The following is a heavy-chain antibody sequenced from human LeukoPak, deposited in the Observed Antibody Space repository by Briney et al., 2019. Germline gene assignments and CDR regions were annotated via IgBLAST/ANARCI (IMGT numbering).Heavy chain of an antibody. CDR1: GYTFTSYG. CDR2: ISAYNGNT. V-gene: IGHV1-18*01. CDR3: ARVWGGSGWWLASRWYYFDY. D-gene: IGHD6-19*01. J-gene: IGHJ4*02. Sequence: ASVKVSCKASGYTFTSYGISWVRQAPGQGLEWMGWISAYNGNTNYAQKFQGRVTMTRDTSISTAYMELSSLRSEDTAVYYCARVWGGSGWWLASRWYYFDYWGQGTLVTVSS.